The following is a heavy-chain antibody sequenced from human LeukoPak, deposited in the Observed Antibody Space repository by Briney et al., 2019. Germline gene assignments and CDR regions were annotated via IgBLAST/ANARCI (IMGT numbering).Heavy chain of an antibody. V-gene: IGHV3-33*01. CDR3: GRVLRRCGEFSSDY. J-gene: IGHJ4*02. D-gene: IGHD3-10*01. CDR2: IWYDGTNK. CDR1: VFTFINYA. Sequence: GKSLRLSSAAHVFTFINYAMHWVRQTPGKGLEWVAVIWYDGTNKFYADSVRGRFTISRDNSLNMLYLQMNSLRVEDTAVYYCGRVLRRCGEFSSDYWGQGTLVTVSS.